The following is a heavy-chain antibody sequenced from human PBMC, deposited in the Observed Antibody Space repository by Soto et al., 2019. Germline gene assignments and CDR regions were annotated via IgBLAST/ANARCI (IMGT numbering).Heavy chain of an antibody. CDR3: ARREWELPTFDY. J-gene: IGHJ4*02. CDR1: GGSISSSSYY. Sequence: QLQLQESGPGLVKPSETLSLTCTVSGGSISSSSYYWGWIRQPPGKGLEWIGSIYYSGSTYYNPSLKRRVTISVDTSKNQCSLKLSSVTAADTAVYYCARREWELPTFDYWGQGTLVTVSS. V-gene: IGHV4-39*01. D-gene: IGHD1-26*01. CDR2: IYYSGST.